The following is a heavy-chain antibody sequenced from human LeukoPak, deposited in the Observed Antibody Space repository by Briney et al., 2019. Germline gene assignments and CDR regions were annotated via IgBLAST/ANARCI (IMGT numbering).Heavy chain of an antibody. V-gene: IGHV3-74*01. CDR3: ARDRIAALPDY. Sequence: GGSLRLSCAASGFTFSSYWMHWVCQAPGKGLVWVSRINTDGSSTSYADSVKGRFTISRDNAKNTLYLQMNSLRAEDTAVYYCARDRIAALPDYWGQGTLVTVSS. CDR2: INTDGSST. CDR1: GFTFSSYW. J-gene: IGHJ4*02. D-gene: IGHD6-13*01.